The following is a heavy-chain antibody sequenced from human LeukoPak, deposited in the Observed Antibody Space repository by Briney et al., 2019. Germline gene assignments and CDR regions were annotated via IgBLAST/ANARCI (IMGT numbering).Heavy chain of an antibody. CDR1: GFTFRDYA. CDR3: AKDTIAADNAFDI. CDR2: ISWDSSSV. D-gene: IGHD6-13*01. J-gene: IGHJ3*02. V-gene: IGHV3-9*03. Sequence: GGSLRLSCAASGFTFRDYAMYWVRQAPGKGLEWVSGISWDSSSVAYADSVKGRFTISRDNAKNSLYLQMNSLRAEDMALYYCAKDTIAADNAFDIWGQGTMVTVSS.